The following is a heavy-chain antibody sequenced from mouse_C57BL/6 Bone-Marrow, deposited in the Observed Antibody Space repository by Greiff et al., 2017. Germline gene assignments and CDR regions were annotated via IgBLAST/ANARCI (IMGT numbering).Heavy chain of an antibody. Sequence: VQLQQSGPELVKPGASVKISCKASGYAFSSSWMNWVKQRPGKGLEWIGRIYPGDGDTNYNGKFKGKATLTADKSSSTAYMRLSSLTAEDSAVYVCASPTVVATPYYYAMDYWGQGTSVTVSS. CDR2: IYPGDGDT. CDR1: GYAFSSSW. CDR3: ASPTVVATPYYYAMDY. V-gene: IGHV1-82*01. J-gene: IGHJ4*01. D-gene: IGHD1-1*01.